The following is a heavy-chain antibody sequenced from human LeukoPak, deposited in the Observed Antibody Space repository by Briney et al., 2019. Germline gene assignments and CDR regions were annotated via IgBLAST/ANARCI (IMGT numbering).Heavy chain of an antibody. V-gene: IGHV3-21*01. Sequence: PGGSLRLSCAASGFTSSSYSMNWVRQAPGKGLEWVSSISSSSSYIYYADSVKGRSTISRDNAKNSLYLQMNSLRAEDTAVYYCARVERFLEWLFTPAPFDYWGQGTLVTVSS. CDR3: ARVERFLEWLFTPAPFDY. J-gene: IGHJ4*02. D-gene: IGHD3-3*01. CDR1: GFTSSSYS. CDR2: ISSSSSYI.